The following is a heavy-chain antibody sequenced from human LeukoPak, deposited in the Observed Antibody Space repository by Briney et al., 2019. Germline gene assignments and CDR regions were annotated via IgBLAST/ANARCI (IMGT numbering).Heavy chain of an antibody. CDR1: GFTFSDCW. CDR3: VRIGGSGTYWDY. J-gene: IGHJ4*02. V-gene: IGHV3-7*01. D-gene: IGHD3-10*01. Sequence: PGGSLRLSCAASGFTFSDCWMSWVRQAPGKGLEWVANIKYHGSDEHYVDSVRGRFTISRDNAKNSLFLQMNSLRAEDTAVYYCVRIGGSGTYWDYWGQGTLVTVSS. CDR2: IKYHGSDE.